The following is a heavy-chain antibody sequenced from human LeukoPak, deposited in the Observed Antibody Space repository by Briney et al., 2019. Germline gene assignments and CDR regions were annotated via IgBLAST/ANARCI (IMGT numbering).Heavy chain of an antibody. J-gene: IGHJ4*02. CDR2: ITSSSIYK. D-gene: IGHD3-22*01. CDR1: GFTFSRYN. Sequence: GGSLRLSCATSGFTFSRYNMNWVRQAPGKGLEWVSSITSSSIYKYYADSMKGRFTISRDNSKNTLYLQMNSLRAEDTAVYYCARGATDGYYDEGYFDYWGQGTLVTVSS. V-gene: IGHV3-21*04. CDR3: ARGATDGYYDEGYFDY.